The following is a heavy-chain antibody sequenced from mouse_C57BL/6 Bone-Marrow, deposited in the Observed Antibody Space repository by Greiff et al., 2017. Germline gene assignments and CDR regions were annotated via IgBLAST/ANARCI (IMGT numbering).Heavy chain of an antibody. Sequence: QVQLKESGPGLVQPSQSLSITCTVSGFSLTSYGVHWVRQPPGKGLEWLGVIWSGGSTDYNAAFISRLSISKDNSKSQVFFKMNSLQADDTAIYYCARDYDYDSWFAYWGQGTLVTVSA. D-gene: IGHD2-4*01. CDR1: GFSLTSYG. CDR2: IWSGGST. CDR3: ARDYDYDSWFAY. V-gene: IGHV2-4*01. J-gene: IGHJ3*01.